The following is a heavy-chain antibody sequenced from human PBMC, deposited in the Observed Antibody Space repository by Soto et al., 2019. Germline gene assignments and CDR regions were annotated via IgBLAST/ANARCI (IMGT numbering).Heavy chain of an antibody. CDR2: IYHSGST. CDR3: ARQTRYFDWLLLNFDY. CDR1: GGSISSSNW. J-gene: IGHJ4*02. D-gene: IGHD3-9*01. V-gene: IGHV4-4*02. Sequence: SETLSLTCAVSGGSISSSNWWSWVRQAPGKGLEWIGEIYHSGSTNCNPSLKSRVTISVDTSKNQFSLKLSSVTAADTAVYYCARQTRYFDWLLLNFDYWGQGTLVTVSS.